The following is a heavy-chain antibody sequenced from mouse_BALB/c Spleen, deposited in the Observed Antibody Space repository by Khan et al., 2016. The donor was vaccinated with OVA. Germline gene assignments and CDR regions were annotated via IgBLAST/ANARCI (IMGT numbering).Heavy chain of an antibody. CDR1: GFTFSTYG. V-gene: IGHV5-6*01. J-gene: IGHJ3*01. CDR2: ISSDGSYT. Sequence: EVELVESGRDLVKPGGSLKLSCTASGFTFSTYGMSWVRQTPDKRLEWVATISSDGSYTYYTDSVKGRFTISRDNAKNTLYLQMSSLTTEDIAMYYCKSLAYDYDSEGFAYWGQGTLVTVST. D-gene: IGHD1-1*01. CDR3: KSLAYDYDSEGFAY.